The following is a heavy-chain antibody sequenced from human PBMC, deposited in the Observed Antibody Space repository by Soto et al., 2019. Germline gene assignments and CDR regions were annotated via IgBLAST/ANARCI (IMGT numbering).Heavy chain of an antibody. Sequence: QLQLQESGPGLVKPSETLSLTCTVSGGSISSRSFYWGWIRQPPGMGLEWIGSIYYSGSTDYDPSLKSRLSISVDTSKNQFSLRLSSVTAADTAVYYCASRSSYCRHTTWYEDYFDYWGQGILVTVSS. V-gene: IGHV4-39*01. CDR3: ASRSSYCRHTTWYEDYFDY. CDR1: GGSISSRSFY. D-gene: IGHD2-2*01. J-gene: IGHJ4*02. CDR2: IYYSGST.